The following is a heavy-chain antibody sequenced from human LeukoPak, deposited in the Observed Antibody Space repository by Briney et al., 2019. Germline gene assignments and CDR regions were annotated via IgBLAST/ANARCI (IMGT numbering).Heavy chain of an antibody. D-gene: IGHD3-9*01. Sequence: WGSLRLSGAASGFTFSSYWMSWVRQAPGKGLEWVSVIYSGGSTYYADSVKGRFTISRDNSKNTLYLQMNSLRAEDTAVYYCVAYYDILTGYKYWGQGTLVTVSS. CDR1: GFTFSSYW. CDR3: VAYYDILTGYKY. J-gene: IGHJ4*02. V-gene: IGHV3-66*01. CDR2: IYSGGST.